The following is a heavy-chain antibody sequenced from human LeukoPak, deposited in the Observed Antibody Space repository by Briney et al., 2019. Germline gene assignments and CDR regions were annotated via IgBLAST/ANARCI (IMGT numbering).Heavy chain of an antibody. V-gene: IGHV5-51*01. D-gene: IGHD6-6*01. Sequence: PGESLQISCKGSGYSFTSYWIGWVRQMPGKGLEWMGIIYPGDSDTRYSPSFQGQVTISADKSISTAYLQWSSLKASDTAMYYCARLTYTSSKHHLFDYWGQGTLVTVSS. J-gene: IGHJ4*02. CDR1: GYSFTSYW. CDR2: IYPGDSDT. CDR3: ARLTYTSSKHHLFDY.